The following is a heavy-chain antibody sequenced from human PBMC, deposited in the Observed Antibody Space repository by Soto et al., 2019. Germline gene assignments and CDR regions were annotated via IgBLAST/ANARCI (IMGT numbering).Heavy chain of an antibody. CDR1: GGTFSSFA. J-gene: IGHJ6*02. D-gene: IGHD2-21*01. Sequence: QVLLVQSGAEVKKPGSSVRVSCKTSGGTFSSFAISWVRLAPGQGLEWMGVIVPMFAAPTYAQKFQGRVSRTADESTRTAYMELSRRRSDDTAVYYWARDRVMRGNAYYYGMDVWGQGTTVTVSS. CDR3: ARDRVMRGNAYYYGMDV. V-gene: IGHV1-69*12. CDR2: IVPMFAAP.